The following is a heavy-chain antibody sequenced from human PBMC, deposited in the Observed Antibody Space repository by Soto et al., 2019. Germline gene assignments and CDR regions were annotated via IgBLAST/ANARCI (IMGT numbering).Heavy chain of an antibody. D-gene: IGHD2-21*02. Sequence: GASVKVSCKVSGYTLTELSMHWVRQAPGKGLEWMGGFDPEDGETIYAQKFQGRVTMTEDTSTDTAYMELSSLRSEDTAVYYCATAGSVVTPRPADYWGQGTLVTVSS. CDR1: GYTLTELS. J-gene: IGHJ4*02. CDR3: ATAGSVVTPRPADY. CDR2: FDPEDGET. V-gene: IGHV1-24*01.